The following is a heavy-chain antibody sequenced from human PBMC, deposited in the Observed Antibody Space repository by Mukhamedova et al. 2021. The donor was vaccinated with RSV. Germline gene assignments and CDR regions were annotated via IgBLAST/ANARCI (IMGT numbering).Heavy chain of an antibody. J-gene: IGHJ5*02. CDR1: GGSISSYY. CDR3: ARTVKGLRTLWFDP. CDR2: IYHSGST. Sequence: GGSISSYYWGWIRQPPGKGLEWIGYIYHSGSTNYIPSLKSRVTISIDTSKNQFSLKLSSVIAADTAVYYCARTVKGLRTLWFDPWG. V-gene: IGHV4-59*01. D-gene: IGHD4-11*01.